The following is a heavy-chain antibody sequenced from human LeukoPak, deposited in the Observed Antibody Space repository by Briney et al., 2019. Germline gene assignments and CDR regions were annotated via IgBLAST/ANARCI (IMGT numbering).Heavy chain of an antibody. CDR1: GFTFSSYA. J-gene: IGHJ4*02. D-gene: IGHD6-19*01. CDR2: ISYDGSNK. CDR3: ARSIAVAAYFDY. V-gene: IGHV3-30*04. Sequence: PGGSLRLSCAASGFTFSSYAMHWVRQAPGKGLEWVAVISYDGSNKYYADSVKGRFTIFRDNSKNTLYLQMNSLRAEDTAVYYCARSIAVAAYFDYWGQGTLVTVSS.